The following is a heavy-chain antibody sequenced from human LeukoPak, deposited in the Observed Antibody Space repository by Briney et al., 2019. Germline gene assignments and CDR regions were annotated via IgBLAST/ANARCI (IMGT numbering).Heavy chain of an antibody. CDR1: GFTFSSYG. V-gene: IGHV3-33*01. CDR2: IWYDGSNK. CDR3: AGDGDQYCSGGSCSYYYYGMDV. D-gene: IGHD2-15*01. Sequence: GGSLRLSCAASGFTFSSYGMHWVRQAPGKGLEWVAVIWYDGSNKYYADSVKGRFTISRDNSKNTLYLQMNSLRAEDTAVYYCAGDGDQYCSGGSCSYYYYGMDVWGKGTTVTVSS. J-gene: IGHJ6*04.